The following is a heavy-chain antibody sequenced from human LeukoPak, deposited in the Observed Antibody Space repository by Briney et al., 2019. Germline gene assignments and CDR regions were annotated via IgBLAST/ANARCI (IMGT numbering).Heavy chain of an antibody. J-gene: IGHJ4*02. V-gene: IGHV1-24*01. CDR1: GYTLTELS. D-gene: IGHD3-22*01. Sequence: ASVKVSCKVSGYTLTELSMHWVRQAPGKGLEWMGGFDPEYGETICAQKFQGRVTMTEDTSTDTAYMELSSLRSEDTAVYYCATDLGGAYYDSSGYTRTFDYWGQGTLVTVSS. CDR2: FDPEYGET. CDR3: ATDLGGAYYDSSGYTRTFDY.